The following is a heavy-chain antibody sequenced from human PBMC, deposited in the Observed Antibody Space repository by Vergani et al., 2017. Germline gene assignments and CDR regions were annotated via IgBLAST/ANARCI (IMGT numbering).Heavy chain of an antibody. CDR2: IWYDGSDK. D-gene: IGHD4-17*01. V-gene: IGHV3-33*01. Sequence: QVQLVESGGGVVQPGRSLRLSCAASGFTFSSYAMHWVRQAPGKGLEWVAIIWYDGSDKYYADSVKGLFTISRDNSKNTLYLQMNSLRAEDTAVCYCARGTVERDNGDYYDYWGQGTLVTVSS. CDR1: GFTFSSYA. J-gene: IGHJ4*02. CDR3: ARGTVERDNGDYYDY.